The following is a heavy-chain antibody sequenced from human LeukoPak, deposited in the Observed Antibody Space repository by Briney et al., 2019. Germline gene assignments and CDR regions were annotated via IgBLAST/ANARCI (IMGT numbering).Heavy chain of an antibody. V-gene: IGHV3-23*01. J-gene: IGHJ4*02. CDR3: ARDPSTTVTAIY. CDR2: ISGSGDST. CDR1: GFTFSSYA. Sequence: GGSLRLSCAPSGFTFSSYAMGWVRQAPGKGLEWVSTISGSGDSTYYADSVKGRFTISRDNSKNTLYMQMNSLTAEDTAVYYCARDPSTTVTAIYWGQGTLVTVSP. D-gene: IGHD4-17*01.